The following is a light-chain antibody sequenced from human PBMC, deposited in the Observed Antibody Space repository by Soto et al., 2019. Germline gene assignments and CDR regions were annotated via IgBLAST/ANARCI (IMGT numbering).Light chain of an antibody. J-gene: IGKJ1*01. CDR3: QQYGGSPRT. V-gene: IGKV3-11*01. CDR1: QSVSSY. CDR2: DAS. Sequence: EIVLTRYPASLSLSPGEGATISGRASQSVSSYLAWYQQKPGQAPRLLIYDASNRATGIPARFSGSGSGTDFTLTSSRLEPEAFAVYYCQQYGGSPRTFGQGTKVDIK.